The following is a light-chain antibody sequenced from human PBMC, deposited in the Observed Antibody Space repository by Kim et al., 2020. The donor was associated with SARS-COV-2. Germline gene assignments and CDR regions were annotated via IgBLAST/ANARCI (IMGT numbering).Light chain of an antibody. CDR1: SSNIGAGYG. V-gene: IGLV1-40*01. CDR3: QSHDSSLSGLAVI. Sequence: QSVLTQPPSVSGAPGQRVTISCTGSSSNIGAGYGVHWYQQLPGTAPKVLVYGNSNRPSGVPDRFSGSKSGTSASLAITGLQAEDEADYYCQSHDSSLSGLAVIFGGGTQLTVL. CDR2: GNS. J-gene: IGLJ2*01.